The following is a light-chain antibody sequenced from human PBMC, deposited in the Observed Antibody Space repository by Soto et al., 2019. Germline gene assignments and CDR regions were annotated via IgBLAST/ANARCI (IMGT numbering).Light chain of an antibody. CDR2: GAS. CDR1: QSVSSN. J-gene: IGKJ4*02. Sequence: EIMMTQSQATLSVSPGEIATPSCRASQSVSSNLAWYQQKPGQAPSLLIYGASTSAQSIPARSSGSGSGTEVTLIIISLQSEDFAVYYCQQRSSWSPETFGGGTKVDIK. CDR3: QQRSSWSPET. V-gene: IGKV3-15*01.